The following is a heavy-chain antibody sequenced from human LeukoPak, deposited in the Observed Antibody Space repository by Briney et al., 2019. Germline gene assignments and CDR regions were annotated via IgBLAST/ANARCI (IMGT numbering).Heavy chain of an antibody. D-gene: IGHD5/OR15-5a*01. J-gene: IGHJ6*02. Sequence: GGSLRLSCAASGFTFSSYAMSWVRQAPGKGLEWVSAISGSGGSTYYADSVKGRFTISRDNFKNTLYLQMNSLRAEDTAVYYCANGPLVLSDSDKYGMDVWGQGTTVTVSS. CDR1: GFTFSSYA. CDR2: ISGSGGST. V-gene: IGHV3-23*01. CDR3: ANGPLVLSDSDKYGMDV.